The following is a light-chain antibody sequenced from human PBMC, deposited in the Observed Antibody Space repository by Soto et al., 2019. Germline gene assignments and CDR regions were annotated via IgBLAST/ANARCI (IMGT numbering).Light chain of an antibody. J-gene: IGLJ1*01. CDR3: CSYTTSNTRQIV. V-gene: IGLV2-14*01. CDR1: SSDVGGYNY. CDR2: DVS. Sequence: LTQPASVSGSPGQSITISCTGTSSDVGGYNYVSGYQQHPGKAPKFMIYDVSNRPSGVSNRFSGSKSGNTASLTISGLQAEEEADYYCCSYTTSNTRQIVFGTGTKVTVL.